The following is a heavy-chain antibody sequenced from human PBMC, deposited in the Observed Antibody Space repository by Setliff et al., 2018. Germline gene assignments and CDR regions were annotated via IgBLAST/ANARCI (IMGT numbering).Heavy chain of an antibody. J-gene: IGHJ3*02. Sequence: GASVKVSCKASSYTFSSYGISWVRQAPGQGLEWMGWISAYNGDTNYAQNLQGRVTMTTDTSTSTAYMELRSLRSDDTAVNYCARDRRNIVVAVVNAAFDIWGQGTMVTVSS. V-gene: IGHV1-18*01. CDR2: ISAYNGDT. D-gene: IGHD2-15*01. CDR1: SYTFSSYG. CDR3: ARDRRNIVVAVVNAAFDI.